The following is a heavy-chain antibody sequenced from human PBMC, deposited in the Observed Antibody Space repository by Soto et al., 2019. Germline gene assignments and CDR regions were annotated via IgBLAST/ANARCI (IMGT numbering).Heavy chain of an antibody. J-gene: IGHJ4*02. CDR2: INPSGGST. D-gene: IGHD6-6*01. CDR1: GYTLTELS. CDR3: ARVSNRLARSSLGY. Sequence: ASVKVSCKVSGYTLTELSMHWVRQAPGQGLEWMGIINPSGGSTSYAQKFQGRVTMTRDTSTSTVYMELSSLRSEDTAVYYCARVSNRLARSSLGYWGQGTLVTVSS. V-gene: IGHV1-46*03.